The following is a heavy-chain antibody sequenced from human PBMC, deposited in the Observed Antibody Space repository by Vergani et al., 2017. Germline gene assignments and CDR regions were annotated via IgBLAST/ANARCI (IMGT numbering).Heavy chain of an antibody. CDR1: GFTFSSYW. V-gene: IGHV3-74*01. Sequence: EVQLVESGGGLVQPGGSLRLSCAASGFTFSSYWMHWVRQAPGKGLVWVSRINSDGSSTSYADSVKGRFTISRDNAKNTLYLQMNSLRAEDTAVYYCARVRGYSNYALYYYYGRDVWGQGTTVTVSS. CDR2: INSDGSST. CDR3: ARVRGYSNYALYYYYGRDV. D-gene: IGHD4-11*01. J-gene: IGHJ6*02.